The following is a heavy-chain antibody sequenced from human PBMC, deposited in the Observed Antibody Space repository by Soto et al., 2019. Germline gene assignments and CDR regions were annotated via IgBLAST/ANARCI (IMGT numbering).Heavy chain of an antibody. J-gene: IGHJ6*03. CDR2: IKSKTDGGTT. D-gene: IGHD4-17*01. CDR3: TTDQNYGDYAPRGYYYYYMDV. CDR1: GFTFSNAW. V-gene: IGHV3-15*01. Sequence: GGSLRLSCAASGFTFSNAWMSWVRQAPGKGLEWVGRIKSKTDGGTTDYAAPVKGRFTISRDDSKNTLYLQMNSLKTEDTAVYYCTTDQNYGDYAPRGYYYYYMDVWGKGTTVTVSS.